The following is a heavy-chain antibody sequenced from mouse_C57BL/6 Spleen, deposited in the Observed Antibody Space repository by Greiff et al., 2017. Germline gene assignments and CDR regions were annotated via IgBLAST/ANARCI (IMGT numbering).Heavy chain of an antibody. Sequence: EVKLMESGGDLVKPGGSLKLSCAASGFTFSSYGMSWVRQTPDQRLEWVATISSGGSYTYYPDSVKGQFTISRDNAKNTRYLQLSSLTSEDTAMYYCARLDGYYPPLDYWGQGTTLTVSS. D-gene: IGHD2-3*01. J-gene: IGHJ2*01. CDR2: ISSGGSYT. V-gene: IGHV5-6*01. CDR3: ARLDGYYPPLDY. CDR1: GFTFSSYG.